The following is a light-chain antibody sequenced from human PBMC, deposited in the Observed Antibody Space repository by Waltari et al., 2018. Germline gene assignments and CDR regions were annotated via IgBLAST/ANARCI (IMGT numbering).Light chain of an antibody. Sequence: QLVLTQSPSASASLGASVRLTCTLSSGHTSNVIAWHQQQPQKGPRYLMKVNSDGSHTKGDEIPDRCSGSSSGAERYLTSSSFQSEDEADYYCQTGGHGTWVFGGGTKLTVL. CDR2: VNSDGSH. J-gene: IGLJ3*02. V-gene: IGLV4-69*01. CDR3: QTGGHGTWV. CDR1: SGHTSNV.